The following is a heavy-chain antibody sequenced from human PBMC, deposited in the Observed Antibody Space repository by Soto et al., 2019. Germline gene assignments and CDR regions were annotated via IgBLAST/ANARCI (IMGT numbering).Heavy chain of an antibody. D-gene: IGHD3-22*01. CDR2: IYYSGST. CDR3: ARGTNYYDSSGSYDAFDI. J-gene: IGHJ3*02. Sequence: PSETLSLTCALSGGSISSYYWSWIRQPPGKGLEWIGYIYYSGSTNYNPSLKSRVTISVDTSKNQFSLKLSSVTAADTAVYYCARGTNYYDSSGSYDAFDIWGQGTMVTVSS. CDR1: GGSISSYY. V-gene: IGHV4-59*01.